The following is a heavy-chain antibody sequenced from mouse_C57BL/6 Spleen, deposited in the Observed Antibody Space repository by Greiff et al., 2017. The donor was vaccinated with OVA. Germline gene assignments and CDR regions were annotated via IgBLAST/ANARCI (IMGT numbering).Heavy chain of an antibody. CDR3: ARGEDYDGVGYWYFDV. CDR2: IYPGSGST. V-gene: IGHV1-55*01. Sequence: VQLQQSGAEFVKPGASVKMSCKASGYTFTSYWITWVKQRPGQGLEWIGDIYPGSGSTNYNEKFKSKATLTVDTSSSTAYMQLSSLTSEDSAVYYCARGEDYDGVGYWYFDVWGTGTTVTVSS. J-gene: IGHJ1*03. CDR1: GYTFTSYW. D-gene: IGHD2-4*01.